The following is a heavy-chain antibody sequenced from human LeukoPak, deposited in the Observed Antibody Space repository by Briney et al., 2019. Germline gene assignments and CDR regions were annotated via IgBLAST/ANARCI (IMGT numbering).Heavy chain of an antibody. V-gene: IGHV3-11*01. CDR1: GFTFSDYY. CDR3: ARGYQWLVFDY. J-gene: IGHJ4*02. D-gene: IGHD6-19*01. CDR2: IIIGGSTI. Sequence: GGSLRLSCAASGFTFSDYYMSWIRQAPGKGLEWVSYIIIGGSTIYYADSVKGRFTISRDNAKNSLYLQMNSLRAEDTAVYYCARGYQWLVFDYWGKGPLVTVS.